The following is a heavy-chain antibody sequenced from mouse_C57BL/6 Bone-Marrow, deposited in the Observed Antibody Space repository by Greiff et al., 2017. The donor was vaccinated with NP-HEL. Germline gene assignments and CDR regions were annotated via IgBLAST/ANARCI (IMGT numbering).Heavy chain of an antibody. CDR2: ISGGGGNT. Sequence: EVKLQESGGGLVKPGGSLKLSCAASGFTFSSYTMSWVRQTPEKRLEWVATISGGGGNTYYPDSGKGRFTISRDNAKNTLYLQMSSPRSEDTALYYCARLVTTYYAMDYWGQGTSVTVSS. V-gene: IGHV5-9*01. D-gene: IGHD2-2*01. CDR3: ARLVTTYYAMDY. J-gene: IGHJ4*01. CDR1: GFTFSSYT.